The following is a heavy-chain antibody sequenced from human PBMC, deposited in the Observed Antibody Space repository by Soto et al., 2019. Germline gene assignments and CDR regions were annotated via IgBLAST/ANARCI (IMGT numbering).Heavy chain of an antibody. J-gene: IGHJ4*02. Sequence: SETLSLTCTVSGGSISSYYWSWIRQPPGKGLEWIGYIYYSGSTNYNPSLKSRVTISVDTSKNQFSLKLSSVTAADTAVYYCARGHRGYEPEYFDYRGQGTPVTVSS. CDR1: GGSISSYY. CDR3: ARGHRGYEPEYFDY. V-gene: IGHV4-59*01. CDR2: IYYSGST. D-gene: IGHD5-12*01.